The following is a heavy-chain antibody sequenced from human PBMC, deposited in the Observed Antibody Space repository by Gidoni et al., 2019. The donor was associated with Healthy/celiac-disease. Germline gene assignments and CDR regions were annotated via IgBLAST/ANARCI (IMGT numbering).Heavy chain of an antibody. Sequence: QLPLQESGPGLVKPSVTLSLTCTVSGGFCSSSSYYWGWIRQPPGKGLEWIGSIYYSVSTYYNPSLKSRVNISVDTSKNQFSLKLSSVTAADTAVYYCARHISDSSGYDYYYYYGMDVWGQGTTVTVSS. V-gene: IGHV4-39*01. J-gene: IGHJ6*02. CDR2: IYYSVST. CDR1: GGFCSSSSYY. D-gene: IGHD3-22*01. CDR3: ARHISDSSGYDYYYYYGMDV.